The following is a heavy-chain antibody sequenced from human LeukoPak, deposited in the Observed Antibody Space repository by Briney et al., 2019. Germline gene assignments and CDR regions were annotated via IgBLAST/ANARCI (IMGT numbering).Heavy chain of an antibody. D-gene: IGHD6-19*01. CDR1: GGSISSSNW. CDR3: ASLQWPGGDAFDI. Sequence: PSETLSLTCAVSGGSISSSNWWSWVRQPPGKGLEWIGEIYHSGSTNYNPSLKSRVTISVDKSKNQFSLKLSSVTAADTAVYYCASLQWPGGDAFDIWGQGTMVTVSS. V-gene: IGHV4-4*02. CDR2: IYHSGST. J-gene: IGHJ3*02.